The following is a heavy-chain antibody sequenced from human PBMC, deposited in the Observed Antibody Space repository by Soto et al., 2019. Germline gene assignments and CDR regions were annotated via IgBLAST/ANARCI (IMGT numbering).Heavy chain of an antibody. CDR2: ISDYNGNT. CDR3: AREGYYSGAGSYSPPRYYGMAV. J-gene: IGHJ6*02. V-gene: IGHV1-18*01. Sequence: QVQLVQSGAEVKKPGASVKVSCKASGYSFTTYGISWVRQAPGQGLEWMGWISDYNGNTNYEKKFQGRVTMTTDTCTRRAYMELKSLRSDDTAVYYCAREGYYSGAGSYSPPRYYGMAVWGQGTTVTVS. CDR1: GYSFTTYG. D-gene: IGHD3-10*01.